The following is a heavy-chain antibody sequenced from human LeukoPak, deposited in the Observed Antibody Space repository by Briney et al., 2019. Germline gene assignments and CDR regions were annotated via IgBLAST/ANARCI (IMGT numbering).Heavy chain of an antibody. CDR2: IYYSGST. V-gene: IGHV4-39*07. D-gene: IGHD6-19*01. CDR3: ARDIGIAVAGS. CDR1: GGSISSSSYY. Sequence: SETLSLTCTVSGGSISSSSYYWGWIRQPPGKGLEWIGSIYYSGSTYYNPSLKSRVTISVDTSKNQFSLKLSSVTAADTAVYYCARDIGIAVAGSWGQGTLVTVSS. J-gene: IGHJ5*02.